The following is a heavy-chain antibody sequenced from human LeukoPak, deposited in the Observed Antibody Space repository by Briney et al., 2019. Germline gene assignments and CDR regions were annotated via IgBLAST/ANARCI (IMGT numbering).Heavy chain of an antibody. CDR3: AKAQKRDILTGYYTAFDS. V-gene: IGHV3-30*02. D-gene: IGHD3-9*01. J-gene: IGHJ4*02. CDR2: IRYDGSDK. CDR1: GFTFRTYG. Sequence: GVSLRLSCAASGFTFRTYGMHWVRQALGKGLEWVASIRYDGSDKYYADAVKGRFTISRDNSKNTLYLQMNSLRAEDTAVYYCAKAQKRDILTGYYTAFDSWGQGTLVTVSS.